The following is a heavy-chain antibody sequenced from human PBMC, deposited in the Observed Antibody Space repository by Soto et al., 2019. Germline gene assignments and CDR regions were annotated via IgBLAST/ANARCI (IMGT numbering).Heavy chain of an antibody. J-gene: IGHJ4*02. D-gene: IGHD4-4*01. CDR1: GFTFSDYA. CDR2: INSNGDTT. V-gene: IGHV3-23*01. CDR3: AKDPTTVVRGYFHL. Sequence: PGGSLRLSCAASGFTFSDYAMTWVRQAPGKGLEWVSVINSNGDTTYHADFVQGRFTISRDHSKSTLYLQMNSLRAEDTAVYYCAKDPTTVVRGYFHLWGPGTLVTVSS.